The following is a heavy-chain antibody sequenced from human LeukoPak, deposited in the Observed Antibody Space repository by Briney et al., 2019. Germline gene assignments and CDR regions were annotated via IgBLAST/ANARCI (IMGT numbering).Heavy chain of an antibody. J-gene: IGHJ6*02. CDR3: AMGNRDTSGFYFYYGMDV. CDR2: ISWDSRNI. Sequence: GGSLRLSCAASGFTFDDYAMFWVRQAPGKGLEWVSGISWDSRNIGYAASVKGRFTTSRDNGKNSLYLQMNSLRPDDTALYYCAMGNRDTSGFYFYYGMDVWGPGSTVTVSS. D-gene: IGHD6-19*01. V-gene: IGHV3-9*01. CDR1: GFTFDDYA.